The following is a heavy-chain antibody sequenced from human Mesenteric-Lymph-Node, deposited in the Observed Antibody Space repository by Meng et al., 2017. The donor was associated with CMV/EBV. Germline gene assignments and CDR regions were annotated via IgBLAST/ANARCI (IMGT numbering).Heavy chain of an antibody. Sequence: QLQLQASGPGLVKPSETLSLPCTVSGGSISSSSYYWGWIRQPPGKGLEWIGSIYYSGSTYYNPSLKSRVTISVDTSKNQFSLKLSSVTAADTAVYYCARPHYYGSGSSPWFDPWGQGTLVTVSS. CDR1: GGSISSSSYY. CDR3: ARPHYYGSGSSPWFDP. CDR2: IYYSGST. V-gene: IGHV4-39*01. J-gene: IGHJ5*02. D-gene: IGHD3-10*01.